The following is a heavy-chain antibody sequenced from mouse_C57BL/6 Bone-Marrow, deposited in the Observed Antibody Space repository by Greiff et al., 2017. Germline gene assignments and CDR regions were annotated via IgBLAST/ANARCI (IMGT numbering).Heavy chain of an antibody. V-gene: IGHV5-6*01. CDR3: ARHGGLRPLDY. Sequence: EVKVVESGGDLVKPGGSLKLSCAASGFTFSSYGMSWVRQTPDKRLELVATISSGGSYTYYPDRVQGRFTISRDNAKNTLYLQRSSLKAEDTAMYYCARHGGLRPLDYWGQGTTLTVSS. CDR1: GFTFSSYG. D-gene: IGHD2-4*01. CDR2: ISSGGSYT. J-gene: IGHJ2*01.